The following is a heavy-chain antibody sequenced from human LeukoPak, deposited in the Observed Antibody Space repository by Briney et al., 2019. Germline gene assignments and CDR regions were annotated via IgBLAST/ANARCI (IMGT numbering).Heavy chain of an antibody. J-gene: IGHJ4*02. CDR3: ARGYGLHFDY. CDR1: GGSFSGYY. D-gene: IGHD4-17*01. CDR2: INHSGNT. V-gene: IGHV4-34*01. Sequence: SETLSLTCAVYGGSFSGYYWSWIRQPPGKGLEWIGEINHSGNTNYNPSPMSRVTLSVDTSKNQFSLKLTSVTAADTAVYYCARGYGLHFDYWGQGTLVTVSS.